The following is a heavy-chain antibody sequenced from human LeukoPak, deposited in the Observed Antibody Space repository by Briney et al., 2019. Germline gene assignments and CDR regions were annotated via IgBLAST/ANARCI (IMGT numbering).Heavy chain of an antibody. Sequence: GGSLRLSCGASGFTFSSYGMHWVRQAPGKGLEWVAFIRYDGSNKYYADSVKGRFTISRDNSKNTLYLQMNSLRAEDTAVYYCARVRREMKRSLGRTTEYSYYYYMDVWGKGTTVTVSS. CDR3: ARVRREMKRSLGRTTEYSYYYYMDV. CDR1: GFTFSSYG. J-gene: IGHJ6*03. D-gene: IGHD1/OR15-1a*01. CDR2: IRYDGSNK. V-gene: IGHV3-30*02.